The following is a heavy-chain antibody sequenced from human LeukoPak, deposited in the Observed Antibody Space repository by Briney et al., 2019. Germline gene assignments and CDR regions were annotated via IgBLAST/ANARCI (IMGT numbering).Heavy chain of an antibody. D-gene: IGHD3-22*01. V-gene: IGHV4-39*02. CDR1: GGSISSSSYY. CDR2: IYYSGST. J-gene: IGHJ4*02. CDR3: ARDYYDSSGYYYYFDY. Sequence: SETLSLTCTVSGGSISSSSYYWGWIRQPPGKGLEWIGIIYYSGSTYYNPSLKSRVTISVDTSKNQFSLKLSSVTAADTAVYYCARDYYDSSGYYYYFDYWGQGTLVTVSS.